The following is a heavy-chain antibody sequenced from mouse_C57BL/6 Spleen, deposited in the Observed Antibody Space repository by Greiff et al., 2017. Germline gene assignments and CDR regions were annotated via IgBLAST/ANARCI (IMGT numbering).Heavy chain of an antibody. D-gene: IGHD1-1*02. Sequence: QVQLKESGPELVKPGASVKISCKASGYAFSSSWMNWVKQRPGKGLEWIGRIYPGDGDTNYNGKFKGKATLTADKSSSTAYMQLSSLTSEDSAVYFCAREFYGHHYWGQGTTRTVSS. V-gene: IGHV1-82*01. CDR2: IYPGDGDT. CDR1: GYAFSSSW. CDR3: AREFYGHHY. J-gene: IGHJ2*01.